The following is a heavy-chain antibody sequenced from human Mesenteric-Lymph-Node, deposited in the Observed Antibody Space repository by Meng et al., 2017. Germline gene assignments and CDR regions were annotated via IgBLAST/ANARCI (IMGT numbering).Heavy chain of an antibody. J-gene: IGHJ2*01. Sequence: ASVKVSCKASGYTFTSYAMNWVRQAPGQGLEWMGWINPNSGGTNYEQKFQGRVTMTRDTSISTAYMELSRLRSDDTAVYYCARGFRPRDFWSAYYRDWYFDLWGRGTLVTVSS. CDR1: GYTFTSYA. CDR2: INPNSGGT. CDR3: ARGFRPRDFWSAYYRDWYFDL. V-gene: IGHV1-2*02. D-gene: IGHD3-3*01.